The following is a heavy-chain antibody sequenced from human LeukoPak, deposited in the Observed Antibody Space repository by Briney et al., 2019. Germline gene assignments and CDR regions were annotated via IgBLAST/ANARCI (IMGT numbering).Heavy chain of an antibody. J-gene: IGHJ5*02. CDR3: TRVAQSGPTGWFDP. CDR2: NSSTGSYI. D-gene: IGHD1-1*01. CDR1: GFTLASYM. V-gene: IGHV3-21*01. Sequence: PGGYLRLSCAASGFTLASYMLNWVRQAPGKGLEWVSSNSSTGSYIYYADSVKGRFTISRDNPGNVFYLQMDSLRAKDTAVYYCTRVAQSGPTGWFDPRGQGTLVTVSS.